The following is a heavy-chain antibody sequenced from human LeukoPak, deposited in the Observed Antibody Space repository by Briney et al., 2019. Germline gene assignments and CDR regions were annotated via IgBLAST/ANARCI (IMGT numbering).Heavy chain of an antibody. J-gene: IGHJ6*02. CDR3: AKVLSSLHYCYAMDV. V-gene: IGHV3-30*18. CDR2: ISYDGDVK. CDR1: GFTFRDYG. D-gene: IGHD2/OR15-2a*01. Sequence: AGGSLRLSCAASGFTFRDYGMHWVRQAPGKGPEWVAVISYDGDVKHYADSAKGRFTISRDNAKDTLFLEISSLREDDTAVYYCAKVLSSLHYCYAMDVWGQGTTVIVSS.